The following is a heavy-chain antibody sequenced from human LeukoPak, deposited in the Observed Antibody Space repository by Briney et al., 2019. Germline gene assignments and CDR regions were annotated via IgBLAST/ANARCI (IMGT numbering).Heavy chain of an antibody. D-gene: IGHD4-23*01. J-gene: IGHJ4*02. CDR2: ISYDGSNK. Sequence: SGGSLRLSCAASGFTFSSYEMNWVRQAPGKGLEWVAVISYDGSNKYYADSVKGRFTISRDNSKNTLYLQMNSLRAEDTAVYYCAKDITRYGGNAVDYWGQGTLVTVSS. CDR3: AKDITRYGGNAVDY. CDR1: GFTFSSYE. V-gene: IGHV3-30*18.